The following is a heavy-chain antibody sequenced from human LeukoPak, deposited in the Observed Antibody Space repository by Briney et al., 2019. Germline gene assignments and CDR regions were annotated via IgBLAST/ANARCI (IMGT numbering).Heavy chain of an antibody. CDR3: AREGRYSYGYVYYFDY. CDR1: GGSISSYY. CDR2: IYTSGST. J-gene: IGHJ4*02. Sequence: SETLSLTCTVSGGSISSYYWSWIRQSAGKGLEWIGRIYTSGSTNYNPSLKSRVTMSVDTSKNQFSLKLSSVTAADTAVYYCAREGRYSYGYVYYFDYWGQGTLVTVSS. D-gene: IGHD5-18*01. V-gene: IGHV4-4*07.